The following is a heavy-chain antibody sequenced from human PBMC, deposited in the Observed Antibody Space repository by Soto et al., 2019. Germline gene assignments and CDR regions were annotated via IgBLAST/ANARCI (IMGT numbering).Heavy chain of an antibody. V-gene: IGHV4-30-2*02. D-gene: IGHD2-21*02. CDR2: IYHSGSP. CDR1: GGSISSGGYS. CDR3: ARWTYCGGDCYWLDF. J-gene: IGHJ4*02. Sequence: TLSLTCAVSGGSISSGGYSWSWIRQPPGKGLEWIGYIYHSGSPYYNPSLKSRVTISLNTSKNQFSLNLNSVTAADTAIYYCARWTYCGGDCYWLDFWGQGTLVTVSS.